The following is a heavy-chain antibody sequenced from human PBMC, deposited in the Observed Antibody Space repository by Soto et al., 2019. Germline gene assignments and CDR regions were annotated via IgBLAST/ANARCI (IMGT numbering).Heavy chain of an antibody. CDR3: ARGGRRYCSSTSCPNWFDP. CDR1: GGSISSYY. CDR2: IYYSGST. J-gene: IGHJ5*02. Sequence: PSETLSLTCTVSGGSISSYYWSWIRQPPGKGLEWIGYIYYSGSTNYNPSLKSRVTISVDTSKNQFSLKLSSVTAADTAVYYCARGGRRYCSSTSCPNWFDPWGQGTLVTVSS. V-gene: IGHV4-59*01. D-gene: IGHD2-2*01.